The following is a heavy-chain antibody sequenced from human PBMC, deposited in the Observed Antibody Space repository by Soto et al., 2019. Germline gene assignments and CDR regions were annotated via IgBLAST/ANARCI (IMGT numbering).Heavy chain of an antibody. Sequence: SETLSLTCTVSGYSIRDGYYWGWIRQPPGKGLEWIGTIYHSGSTYYNPSLKSRVTISVDASENHFSLKLSSVTAADTAVYYCARVGPYCGGDCYSPPPWGQGTLVTVSS. CDR1: GYSIRDGYY. D-gene: IGHD2-21*02. J-gene: IGHJ5*02. V-gene: IGHV4-38-2*02. CDR3: ARVGPYCGGDCYSPPP. CDR2: IYHSGST.